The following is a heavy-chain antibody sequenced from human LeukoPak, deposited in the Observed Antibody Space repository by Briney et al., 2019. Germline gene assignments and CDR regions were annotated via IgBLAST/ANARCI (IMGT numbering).Heavy chain of an antibody. CDR2: FDPEDGET. CDR1: GYTLTELS. Sequence: ASVKVSCKVSGYTLTELSMHWVRQAPGKGLEWMGGFDPEDGETIYAQKFQGRVTMTEDTSTDTAYMELSSLRSEDTAVYYCATVRYYYDSSGYYLDYWDQGTLVTVSS. J-gene: IGHJ4*02. CDR3: ATVRYYYDSSGYYLDY. V-gene: IGHV1-24*01. D-gene: IGHD3-22*01.